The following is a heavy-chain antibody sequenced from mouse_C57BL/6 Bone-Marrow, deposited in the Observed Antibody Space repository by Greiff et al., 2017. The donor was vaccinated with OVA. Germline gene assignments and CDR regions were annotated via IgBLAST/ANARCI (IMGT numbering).Heavy chain of an antibody. V-gene: IGHV1-50*01. CDR3: ARGRYYYGSSSFAY. CDR1: GYTFTSYW. Sequence: QVQLQQPGAELVKPGASVKLSCKASGYTFTSYWMQWVKQRPGQGLEWIGEIDPSDSYTNYNQKFKGKAPLTVDTSASTAYMQLSSLTSEDSAVYYCARGRYYYGSSSFAYWGQGTLVTVSA. D-gene: IGHD1-1*01. CDR2: IDPSDSYT. J-gene: IGHJ3*01.